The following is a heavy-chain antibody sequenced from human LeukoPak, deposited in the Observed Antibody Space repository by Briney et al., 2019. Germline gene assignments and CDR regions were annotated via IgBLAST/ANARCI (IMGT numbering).Heavy chain of an antibody. D-gene: IGHD1-26*01. CDR3: AKGFSGSYAYHFDY. J-gene: IGHJ4*02. CDR1: GGTFSSYA. Sequence: SVKVSCKASGGTFSSYAISWVRQAPGQGLEWMGGIIPIFGTANYAQKFQGRVTITADKSTSTAYMELSSLRTEDTAVYYCAKGFSGSYAYHFDYWGQGTLVTVSS. V-gene: IGHV1-69*06. CDR2: IIPIFGTA.